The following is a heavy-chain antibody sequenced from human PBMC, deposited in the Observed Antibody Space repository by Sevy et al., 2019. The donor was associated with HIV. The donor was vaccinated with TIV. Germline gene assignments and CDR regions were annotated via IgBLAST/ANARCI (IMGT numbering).Heavy chain of an antibody. CDR1: GFSFSSYG. J-gene: IGHJ4*02. Sequence: GGSLRLSCAASGFSFSSYGMHWVRQAPGKGLEWVAVIWHDGSNKYYADSVKGRFTISRDNSKNTLYLQLNTLTAEDTAMYYCAKGPVYDSSGVDYWGQGTLVTVSS. CDR2: IWHDGSNK. V-gene: IGHV3-33*06. CDR3: AKGPVYDSSGVDY. D-gene: IGHD3-22*01.